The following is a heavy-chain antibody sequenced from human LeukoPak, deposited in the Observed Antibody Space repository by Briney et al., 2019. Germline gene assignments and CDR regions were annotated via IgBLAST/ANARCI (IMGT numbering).Heavy chain of an antibody. Sequence: ASVKVSCKASGGTFSSYAISWVRQAPGQGLEWMGGIIPIFGTANYAQKFQGRVTITTDESTSTAYMELSSLRSEDTAVYYCARDALSERAADYWGQGTLVTVSS. CDR3: ARDALSERAADY. CDR2: IIPIFGTA. J-gene: IGHJ4*02. D-gene: IGHD6-25*01. CDR1: GGTFSSYA. V-gene: IGHV1-69*05.